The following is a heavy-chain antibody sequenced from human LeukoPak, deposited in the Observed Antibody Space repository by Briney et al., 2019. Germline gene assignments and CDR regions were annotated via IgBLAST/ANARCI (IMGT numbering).Heavy chain of an antibody. CDR2: INHSGST. V-gene: IGHV4-39*07. Sequence: SETLSLTCTVSGGSISSSSYYWSWIRQPPGKGLEWIGEINHSGSTNYNPSLKSRVTISVDTSKNQFSLKLSSVTAADTAVYYCARRLRYFDWLRLGDAFDIWGQGTMVTVSS. J-gene: IGHJ3*02. CDR1: GGSISSSSYY. D-gene: IGHD3-9*01. CDR3: ARRLRYFDWLRLGDAFDI.